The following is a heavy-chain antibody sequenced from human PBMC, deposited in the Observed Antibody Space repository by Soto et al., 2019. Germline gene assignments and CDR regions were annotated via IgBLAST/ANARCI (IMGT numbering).Heavy chain of an antibody. Sequence: QVQLQESGPGLVKPSETLSLRCTVSGGSMSSYYWNWIRQPAGKGLEWTGRIYGRGSTNYNPSLKSRVTMSVDTSKNQFSLRVSSVTAADTAVYYCAGIGEDVYYGMDVWGPGTTVTVSS. D-gene: IGHD1-26*01. CDR2: IYGRGST. J-gene: IGHJ6*02. V-gene: IGHV4-4*07. CDR1: GGSMSSYY. CDR3: AGIGEDVYYGMDV.